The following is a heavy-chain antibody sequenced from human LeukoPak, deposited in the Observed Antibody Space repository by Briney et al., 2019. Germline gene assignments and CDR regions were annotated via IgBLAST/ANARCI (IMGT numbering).Heavy chain of an antibody. CDR2: ISYDGSNK. J-gene: IGHJ3*02. Sequence: PGGSLRLSCAASGFTFSSYGMHWVRPAPGKGLEWVAVISYDGSNKYYADSVKGRFTISRDNSKNTLYLQMNSLRAEDTAVYYCAKDSGRKLRYFDWLGAFDIWGQGTMVTVSS. V-gene: IGHV3-30*18. D-gene: IGHD3-9*01. CDR1: GFTFSSYG. CDR3: AKDSGRKLRYFDWLGAFDI.